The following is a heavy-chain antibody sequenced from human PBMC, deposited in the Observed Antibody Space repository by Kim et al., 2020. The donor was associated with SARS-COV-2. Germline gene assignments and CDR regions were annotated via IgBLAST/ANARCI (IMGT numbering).Heavy chain of an antibody. CDR3: AKGGFGGGDYYYYMDV. V-gene: IGHV3-23*01. CDR1: GFTFSSYA. D-gene: IGHD3-16*01. J-gene: IGHJ6*03. CDR2: ISGSGGST. Sequence: GGSLRLSCAASGFTFSSYAMSWVRQAPGKGLEWVSAISGSGGSTYYADSVKGRFTISRDNSKNTLYLQMNSLRAEDTAVYYCAKGGFGGGDYYYYMDVWGKGTTVTVSS.